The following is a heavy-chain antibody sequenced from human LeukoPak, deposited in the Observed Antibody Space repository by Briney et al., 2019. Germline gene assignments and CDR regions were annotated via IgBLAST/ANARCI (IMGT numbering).Heavy chain of an antibody. V-gene: IGHV4-30-2*01. Sequence: KSSQTLSLTCAVSGGSISSGGYSWSWIRQPPGKGLEWIGYIYHSGSTYYNPSLKSRVTISVDRSKNQYSLKLSSVTAADTAVYYCARGRQEEHYYDSSGPGYWGQGTLVTVSS. J-gene: IGHJ4*02. CDR3: ARGRQEEHYYDSSGPGY. CDR1: GGSISSGGYS. D-gene: IGHD3-22*01. CDR2: IYHSGST.